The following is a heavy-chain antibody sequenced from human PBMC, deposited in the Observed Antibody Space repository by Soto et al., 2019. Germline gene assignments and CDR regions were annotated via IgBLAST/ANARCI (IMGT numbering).Heavy chain of an antibody. CDR1: GFTFSDYY. CDR2: ISSSGNTI. V-gene: IGHV3-11*01. Sequence: QVQLVESGGGLVKPGGSLRLSCAASGFTFSDYYMSWIRQAPGKGLEWGSYISSSGNTIYYADSVKGRFTISRDNAKHSLYLQMNCLRAEDTAVYYCARSHLYYDSSGYPDYWGQGTLVTVSS. CDR3: ARSHLYYDSSGYPDY. D-gene: IGHD3-22*01. J-gene: IGHJ4*02.